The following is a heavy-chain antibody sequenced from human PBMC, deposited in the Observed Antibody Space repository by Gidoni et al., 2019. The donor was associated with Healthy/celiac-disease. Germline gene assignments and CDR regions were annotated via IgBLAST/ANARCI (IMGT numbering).Heavy chain of an antibody. J-gene: IGHJ4*02. D-gene: IGHD1-26*01. Sequence: EVQLVESGGGLVQPGGSLRLSCAASGFTFSSYWMSWVRQAPGKGLEWVANIKQDGSEKYYVDSVKGRFTISRENAKNSLYLQMNSLRAEDTAVYYCAREAGGVLADYWGQGTLVTVSS. V-gene: IGHV3-7*04. CDR3: AREAGGVLADY. CDR2: IKQDGSEK. CDR1: GFTFSSYW.